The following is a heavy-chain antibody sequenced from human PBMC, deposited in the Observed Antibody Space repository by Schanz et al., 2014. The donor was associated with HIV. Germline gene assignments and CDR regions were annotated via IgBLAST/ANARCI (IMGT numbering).Heavy chain of an antibody. CDR1: GFNFNSYG. CDR3: AKDRNYYESKYRGKGNYYYYYGMDV. V-gene: IGHV3-30*18. CDR2: ISYDGINK. Sequence: QEQLVESGGGVVQPGRSLRLSCVASGFNFNSYGMHWVRQAPGKGLEWVAVISYDGINKYYEDSVKGRITISRDNSKNSLYLVIKSLRAEDAAVYYCAKDRNYYESKYRGKGNYYYYYGMDVWGQGTTVTVSS. J-gene: IGHJ6*02. D-gene: IGHD3-22*01.